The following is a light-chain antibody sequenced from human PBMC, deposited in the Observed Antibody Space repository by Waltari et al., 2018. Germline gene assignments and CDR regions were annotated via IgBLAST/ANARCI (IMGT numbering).Light chain of an antibody. CDR3: QQYYSRRT. Sequence: DIVMTQSPDSLAVSLGERVTINCKSSQSLLYNSNDKNYVAWYQQKPGQPPKLLFYWASTRHSGVPDRFSGSGSATDFTLTISSLQAEDVAVYYCQQYYSRRTFGQGTRVEIK. CDR1: QSLLYNSNDKNY. CDR2: WAS. J-gene: IGKJ1*01. V-gene: IGKV4-1*01.